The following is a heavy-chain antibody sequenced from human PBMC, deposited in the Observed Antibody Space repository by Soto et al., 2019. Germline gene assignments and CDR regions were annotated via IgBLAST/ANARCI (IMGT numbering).Heavy chain of an antibody. CDR3: ATGRSTRFDP. D-gene: IGHD1-1*01. V-gene: IGHV3-30*03. CDR2: ISFDGTAK. J-gene: IGHJ5*02. Sequence: PGGSLRLSYVASGFTFNRYGMHWVRQAPGKGLEWLAEISFDGTAKYYAESVKGRFTVSRDNGNNTLHLEMNSLGAKDTAVYFCATGRSTRFDPWGQGTLVTVSS. CDR1: GFTFNRYG.